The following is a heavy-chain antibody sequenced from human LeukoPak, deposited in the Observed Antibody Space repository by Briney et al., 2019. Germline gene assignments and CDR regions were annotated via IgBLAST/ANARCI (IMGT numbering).Heavy chain of an antibody. CDR1: GYTFRQYS. J-gene: IGHJ5*02. D-gene: IGHD5-24*01. Sequence: ASVKVSCKASGYTFRQYSISWVRQAPGKGLEWMGWVSPSHTTRVYAQQFQGRVTMTADTNTNTVSMELRSLRSDDTAVYYCARDNSVRDEAWWFNPWGQGTLVTVSS. V-gene: IGHV1-18*01. CDR3: ARDNSVRDEAWWFNP. CDR2: VSPSHTTR.